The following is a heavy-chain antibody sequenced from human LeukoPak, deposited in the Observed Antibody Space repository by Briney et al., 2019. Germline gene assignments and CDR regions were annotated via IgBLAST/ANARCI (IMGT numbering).Heavy chain of an antibody. Sequence: GGSLRLSWAASGFTFSDYYMSWIRQAPGKGLEWVSYISSSGSTIYYADSVKGRFTISRDNAKNSLYLQMNSLRAEDTAVYYCARDRLKVGATDAPLEHWGQGTLVTVSS. J-gene: IGHJ1*01. CDR1: GFTFSDYY. CDR2: ISSSGSTI. CDR3: ARDRLKVGATDAPLEH. V-gene: IGHV3-11*01. D-gene: IGHD1-26*01.